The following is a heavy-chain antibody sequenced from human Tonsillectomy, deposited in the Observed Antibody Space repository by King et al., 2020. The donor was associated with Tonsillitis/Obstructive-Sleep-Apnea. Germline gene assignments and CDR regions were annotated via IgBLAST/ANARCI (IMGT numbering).Heavy chain of an antibody. J-gene: IGHJ3*02. D-gene: IGHD2-2*01. V-gene: IGHV3-21*01. CDR3: ARGIIVPAANDAFDI. CDR2: ITSSSVYI. CDR1: GFTFSSSS. Sequence: VQLVESGGGLVKPGGSLRLSCAASGFTFSSSSMNWVRQAPGKGLEWVSSITSSSVYIFYADSVKGRFTISRDNAKNSLYLQMNYLRAEDTAVYYCARGIIVPAANDAFDIWGQGTMVTVSS.